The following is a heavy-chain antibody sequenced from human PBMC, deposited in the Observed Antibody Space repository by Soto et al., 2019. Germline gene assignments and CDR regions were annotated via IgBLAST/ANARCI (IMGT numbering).Heavy chain of an antibody. CDR1: GFTFSSYA. D-gene: IGHD3-10*01. J-gene: IGHJ4*02. CDR2: ISYDGSNK. Sequence: QVQLVESGGGVVQPGRSLRLSCAASGFTFSSYAMHWVRQAPGKGLEWVAVISYDGSNKYYADSVKGRFTISRDNSKNTLYLQMNSLRAEDTAVYYCAREQLGTMVRGALDYWGQGTLVTVSS. CDR3: AREQLGTMVRGALDY. V-gene: IGHV3-30-3*01.